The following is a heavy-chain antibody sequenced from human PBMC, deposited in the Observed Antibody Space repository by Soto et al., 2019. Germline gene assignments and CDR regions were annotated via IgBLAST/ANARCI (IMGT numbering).Heavy chain of an antibody. CDR1: GGSMNSYY. V-gene: IGHV4-59*01. J-gene: IGHJ5*02. CDR3: ARYAPTKKSYDSNQGWFHP. D-gene: IGHD4-4*01. CDR2: VYSSGTS. Sequence: QVQLQESGPGLVKPSETLSLTCTVSGGSMNSYYWSWIRQPPGKGLEWLGYVYSSGTSKYNVFLESRITMSLAPSRNQFYLSLNSVTAADTSVYFCARYAPTKKSYDSNQGWFHPWRQGTLVAVSS.